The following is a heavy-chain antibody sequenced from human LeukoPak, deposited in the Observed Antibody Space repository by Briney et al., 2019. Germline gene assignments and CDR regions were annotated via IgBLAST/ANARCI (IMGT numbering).Heavy chain of an antibody. CDR2: MYTDGST. Sequence: PSETLSLTCIVSGGSMSSYYWSWIRQPAGKGLEWIGRMYTDGSTNYNPFLNSRVTMSVDTSKKHFSLRLNSVTAADTAVYYCARDQLELRDWGQGALVIVSS. CDR1: GGSMSSYY. J-gene: IGHJ4*02. V-gene: IGHV4-4*07. D-gene: IGHD1-1*01. CDR3: ARDQLELRD.